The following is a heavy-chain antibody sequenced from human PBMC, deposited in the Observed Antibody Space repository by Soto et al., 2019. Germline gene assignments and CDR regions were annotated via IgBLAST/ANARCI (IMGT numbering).Heavy chain of an antibody. CDR2: IIPVFDTV. V-gene: IGHV1-69*01. CDR3: ARGGSGYVWFNEF. CDR1: GGLFSSYA. Sequence: QEQLVQSGAEVKKSGSSVNVSCKDTGGLFSSYAVSWVRQGPGQGLEWMGGIIPVFDTVYYAQKFQGRVTITADESTKTAYMELSSLRSEDTAMYYCARGGSGYVWFNEFWGQGTLVTVSS. J-gene: IGHJ4*02. D-gene: IGHD3-22*01.